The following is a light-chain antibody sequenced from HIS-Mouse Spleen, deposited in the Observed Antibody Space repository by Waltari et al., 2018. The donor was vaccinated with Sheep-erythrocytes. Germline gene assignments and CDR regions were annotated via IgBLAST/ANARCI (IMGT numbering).Light chain of an antibody. CDR3: QQYYSFPLT. CDR2: AAS. Sequence: AIQMTQSPSSLSASVGDRVTITCRASQGIRNDLGWYQQKPGKAPELLIYAASTLQSGVPSRFSGSGSGTDFTLTISCLQSEDFATYYCQQYYSFPLTFGGGTKVEIK. V-gene: IGKV1-6*01. CDR1: QGIRND. J-gene: IGKJ4*01.